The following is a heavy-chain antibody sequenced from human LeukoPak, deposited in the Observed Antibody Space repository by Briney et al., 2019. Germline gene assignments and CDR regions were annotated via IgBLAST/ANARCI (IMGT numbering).Heavy chain of an antibody. V-gene: IGHV1-2*07. CDR3: AREGGSSYGYAYH. CDR1: GYTFTSYY. Sequence: ASVKVSGKAFGYTFTSYYMHWVRQAPGQGLEWMGWINPHSGDTNYAHKFQGRVTMTRDTSISIAYMELSSLKSDDTAVYYCAREGGSSYGYAYHWGQGTLVTVSS. CDR2: INPHSGDT. J-gene: IGHJ5*02. D-gene: IGHD5-18*01.